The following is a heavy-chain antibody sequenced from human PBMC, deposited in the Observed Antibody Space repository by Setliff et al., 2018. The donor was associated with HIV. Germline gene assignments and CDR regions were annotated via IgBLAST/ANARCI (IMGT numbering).Heavy chain of an antibody. CDR2: INPYSGGT. D-gene: IGHD3-10*01. J-gene: IGHJ3*02. V-gene: IGHV1-2*04. CDR3: VREVRAAYKGPLWFGQSDPRPDTFDI. Sequence: ASVKVFCKASGYTFTTYGVNWVRQAPGQGLEWMGWINPYSGGTNYAQNFQGWVTMTRDTSITTAYMELSRLTSDDTALYFCVREVRAAYKGPLWFGQSDPRPDTFDIWGQGTMVTVSS. CDR1: GYTFTTYG.